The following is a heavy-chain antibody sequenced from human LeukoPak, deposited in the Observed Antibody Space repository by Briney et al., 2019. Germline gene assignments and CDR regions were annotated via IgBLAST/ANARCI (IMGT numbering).Heavy chain of an antibody. Sequence: SETLSLTCAVYGGSFSGYYWSWIRQPPGKGLEWIGEINHSGSTNYNPSLKSRVTISVDTSKNQFSLELSSVTAADTAVYYCARDVSDDILTGYFDYWGQGTLVTVSS. CDR2: INHSGST. CDR3: ARDVSDDILTGYFDY. V-gene: IGHV4-34*01. D-gene: IGHD3-9*01. J-gene: IGHJ4*02. CDR1: GGSFSGYY.